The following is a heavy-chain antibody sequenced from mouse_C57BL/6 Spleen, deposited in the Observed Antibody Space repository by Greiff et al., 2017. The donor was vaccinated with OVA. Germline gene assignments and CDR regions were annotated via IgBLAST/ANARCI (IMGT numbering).Heavy chain of an antibody. CDR2: IDPSDSYT. J-gene: IGHJ2*01. Sequence: QVQLKQPGAELVMPGASVKLSCKASGYTFTSYWMHWVKQRPGQGLEWIGEIDPSDSYTNYNQKFKGKSTLTVDKSSSTAYMQLSSLTSEDSAVYYCARGAPYSSGYPDDYWGQGTTLTVSS. D-gene: IGHD3-2*02. V-gene: IGHV1-69*01. CDR1: GYTFTSYW. CDR3: ARGAPYSSGYPDDY.